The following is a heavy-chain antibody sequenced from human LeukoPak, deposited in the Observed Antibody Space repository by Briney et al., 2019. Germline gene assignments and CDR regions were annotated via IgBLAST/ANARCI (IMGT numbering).Heavy chain of an antibody. CDR3: AKPFSTVVNEYYFDY. CDR1: GFTVSSNY. Sequence: GGSLRLSCAASGFTVSSNYMSWVRQAPGKGLEWVSVIYSGGSTYYADSVKGRFTISRDNSKNTLYLQMNSLRAEDTAVYYCAKPFSTVVNEYYFDYWGQGTLVTVSS. V-gene: IGHV3-66*04. D-gene: IGHD2-21*01. J-gene: IGHJ4*02. CDR2: IYSGGST.